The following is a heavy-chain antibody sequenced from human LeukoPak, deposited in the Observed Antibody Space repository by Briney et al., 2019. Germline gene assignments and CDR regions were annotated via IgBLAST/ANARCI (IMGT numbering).Heavy chain of an antibody. Sequence: GGSLRLSCAASGFTFSRYWMNWVRQAPGKGLEWVANINQDGSAQNYVDSVKGRFTISRDNAGNSLYLQMNSLRAEDTAVYYCAKNLNWGLQLTNAFDIWGQGTMVTVSS. CDR3: AKNLNWGLQLTNAFDI. CDR2: INQDGSAQ. V-gene: IGHV3-7*01. J-gene: IGHJ3*02. CDR1: GFTFSRYW. D-gene: IGHD7-27*01.